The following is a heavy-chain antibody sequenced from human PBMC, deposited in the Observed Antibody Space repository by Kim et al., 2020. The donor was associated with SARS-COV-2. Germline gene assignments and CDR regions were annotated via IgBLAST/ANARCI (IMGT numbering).Heavy chain of an antibody. CDR1: GFTFGDYA. CDR2: ISWNSGSI. Sequence: GGSLRLSCAASGFTFGDYAMHWVRQAPGKGLEWVSGISWNSGSIGYADSVKGRFTISRDNAKNSLYLQMNSLRAEDTALYYCAKEHEPYATIDYWGQGTLVTVSS. D-gene: IGHD2-8*01. CDR3: AKEHEPYATIDY. J-gene: IGHJ4*02. V-gene: IGHV3-9*01.